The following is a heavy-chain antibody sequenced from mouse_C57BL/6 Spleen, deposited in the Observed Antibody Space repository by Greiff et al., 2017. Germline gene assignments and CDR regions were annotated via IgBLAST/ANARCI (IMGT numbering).Heavy chain of an antibody. D-gene: IGHD1-1*01. CDR2: IYPGDGDT. CDR3: ARAGPYYGSSWGYFDV. Sequence: VQLQQSGPELVKPGASVKISCKASGYAFSSSWMNWVKQRPGKGLEWIGRIYPGDGDTNYNGKFKGKATLTADKSSSTAYMQLSSLTSEDSAVYFCARAGPYYGSSWGYFDVWGTGTTVTVSS. V-gene: IGHV1-82*01. J-gene: IGHJ1*03. CDR1: GYAFSSSW.